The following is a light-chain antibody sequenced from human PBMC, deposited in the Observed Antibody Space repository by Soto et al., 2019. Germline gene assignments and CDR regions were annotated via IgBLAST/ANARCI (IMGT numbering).Light chain of an antibody. Sequence: QAVLTQAPSTSGTPGQRVTISCSGSSSNIGGNTVNWFQQLPGTAPTLLIFSNNQRPSGVPDRFSGSKSATSASLAISGLQSEDAADYYCAAWDDSLNGWVFGGGTKLTVL. CDR1: SSNIGGNT. CDR3: AAWDDSLNGWV. V-gene: IGLV1-44*01. J-gene: IGLJ3*02. CDR2: SNN.